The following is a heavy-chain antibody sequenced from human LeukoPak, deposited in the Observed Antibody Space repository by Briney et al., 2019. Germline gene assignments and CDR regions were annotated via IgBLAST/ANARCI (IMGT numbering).Heavy chain of an antibody. V-gene: IGHV3-66*02. D-gene: IGHD6-13*01. CDR2: IYSGGDT. CDR3: TRGPGSTWYSDY. CDR1: GFTVSSNY. Sequence: PGGSLRLSCAASGFTVSSNYMNWVRQAPGEGLEWVSIIYSGGDTYYADSVKGRFTISRGNSKNTLYLQMSSLRAEDTAVYYCTRGPGSTWYSDYWGQGTLVTVSS. J-gene: IGHJ4*02.